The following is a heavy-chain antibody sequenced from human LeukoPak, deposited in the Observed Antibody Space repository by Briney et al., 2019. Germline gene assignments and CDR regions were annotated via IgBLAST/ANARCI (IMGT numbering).Heavy chain of an antibody. D-gene: IGHD3-22*01. Sequence: GGSLRLSCAASGFTFSSYSRNWVRQAPGKGLEWVSSISSSSSYIYYAGSVKGRFTISRDNAKNSLYLQMNSLRAEDTAVYYCAGDDSSGISHDYWGQGTLVTVSS. V-gene: IGHV3-21*01. J-gene: IGHJ4*02. CDR1: GFTFSSYS. CDR2: ISSSSSYI. CDR3: AGDDSSGISHDY.